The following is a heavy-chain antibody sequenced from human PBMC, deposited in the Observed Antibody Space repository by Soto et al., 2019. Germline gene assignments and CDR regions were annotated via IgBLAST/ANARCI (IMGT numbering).Heavy chain of an antibody. CDR1: GFNFRSHR. J-gene: IGHJ4*02. V-gene: IGHV3-21*01. D-gene: IGHD3-3*01. Sequence: EVQVVESGGGLVKAGGSLRLFCVASGFNFRSHRMNWVRQAPGKGLEWLSSIDSVSSYIFYADSLRGRFTISRDNAKDLLYLQMNRLRAEDTAVYFLFKESPKPRPPTHFDHWGQGTLVSVYS. CDR2: IDSVSSYI. CDR3: FKESPKPRPPTHFDH.